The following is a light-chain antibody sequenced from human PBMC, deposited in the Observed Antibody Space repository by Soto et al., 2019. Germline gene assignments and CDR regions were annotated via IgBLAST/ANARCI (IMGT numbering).Light chain of an antibody. CDR3: KKYGSVPV. CDR1: QDIRNF. V-gene: IGKV1-27*01. J-gene: IGKJ3*01. CDR2: AAT. Sequence: DIQMTQSPTSLSASVGDRVTITCRASQDIRNFVAWYQQKPGKAPKLLIYAATTLQSEFPSRFGSSRSGTDFTLTINSLQPEDVATCSCKKYGSVPVFGPGTKVEIK.